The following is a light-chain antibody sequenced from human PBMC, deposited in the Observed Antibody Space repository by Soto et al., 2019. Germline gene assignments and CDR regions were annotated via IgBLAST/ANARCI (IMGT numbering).Light chain of an antibody. V-gene: IGKV1D-12*01. CDR3: LQANGFPVT. CDR1: QNINKW. CDR2: DVS. J-gene: IGKJ3*01. Sequence: DIQMTQSPSSVSASVGDRVTITCRASQNINKWLAWYQQKLGKAPNLLIYDVSTLQTGVPSRFSGSGSGTDFALTISGLQTVDFATYYCLQANGFPVTFGPGTKLDIK.